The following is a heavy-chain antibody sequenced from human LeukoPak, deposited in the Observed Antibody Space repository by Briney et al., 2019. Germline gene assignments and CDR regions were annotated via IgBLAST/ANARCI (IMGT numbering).Heavy chain of an antibody. V-gene: IGHV1-18*04. CDR3: ARIGSNLNPIDY. J-gene: IGHJ4*02. Sequence: ASVKVSCKASGYTFTSYYMHWVRQAPGQGLEWMGWISAYNGNTNYAQKLQGRVTMTTDTSTSTAYMELRSLRSDDTAVYYCARIGSNLNPIDYWGQGTLVTVSS. CDR1: GYTFTSYY. D-gene: IGHD3-10*01. CDR2: ISAYNGNT.